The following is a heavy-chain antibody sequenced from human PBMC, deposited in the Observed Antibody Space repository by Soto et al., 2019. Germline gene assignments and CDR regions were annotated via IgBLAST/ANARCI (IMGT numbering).Heavy chain of an antibody. J-gene: IGHJ6*03. D-gene: IGHD4-17*01. CDR1: GGSISSGGYY. V-gene: IGHV4-31*03. CDR2: IYYSGST. CDR3: ARGTYSGDYGVQDYYYYYYMDV. Sequence: SETLSLTCTVSGGSISSGGYYWSWIRQHPGKGLEWIGYIYYSGSTYYNPSLKSRVTISVDTSKNQFSLKLSSVTAADTAVYYCARGTYSGDYGVQDYYYYYYMDVWGKGTTVTVSS.